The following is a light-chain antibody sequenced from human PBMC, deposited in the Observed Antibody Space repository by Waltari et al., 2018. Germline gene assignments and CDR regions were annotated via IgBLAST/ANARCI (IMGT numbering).Light chain of an antibody. J-gene: IGKJ2*01. V-gene: IGKV1-NL1*01. CDR1: QGISNS. Sequence: DIQMTQSPSSLSASVGDRVTITCRASQGISNSLAWYQQKPGKAPKLLLYATSRLASGVPTRFSGSGSESDYTLTLSGLQPEDFATYYCEQYYLAPQYTFGQGTKLE. CDR2: ATS. CDR3: EQYYLAPQYT.